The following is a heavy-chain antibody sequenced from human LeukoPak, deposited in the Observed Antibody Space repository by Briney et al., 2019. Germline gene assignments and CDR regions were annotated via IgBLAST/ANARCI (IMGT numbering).Heavy chain of an antibody. Sequence: PGGSLRLSCAASGFIYSRYVMTWVRQAPGKGLEWVSDISSSGGNTYHADSVKGRFTISRDNSKNTLYLQMDSLRAEDTAVYYCAKKGHDPRDALDMWGQRTMVTVPS. CDR2: ISSSGGNT. V-gene: IGHV3-23*01. J-gene: IGHJ3*02. CDR3: AKKGHDPRDALDM. D-gene: IGHD3-16*01. CDR1: GFIYSRYV.